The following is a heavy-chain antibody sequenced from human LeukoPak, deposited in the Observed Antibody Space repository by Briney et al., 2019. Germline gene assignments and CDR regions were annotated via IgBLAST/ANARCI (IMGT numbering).Heavy chain of an antibody. CDR2: IYHSGST. Sequence: SETLSLTCTVSGGSISSSSYYWGWIRQPPGKGLEWIGEIYHSGSTNYNPSLKSRVTISVDKSKNQFSLKLSSVTAADTAVYYCARGRLRLDYWGQGTLVTVSS. CDR3: ARGRLRLDY. D-gene: IGHD5-12*01. CDR1: GGSISSSSYY. V-gene: IGHV4-39*07. J-gene: IGHJ4*02.